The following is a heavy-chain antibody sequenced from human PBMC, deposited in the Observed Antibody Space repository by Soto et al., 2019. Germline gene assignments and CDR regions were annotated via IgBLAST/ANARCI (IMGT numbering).Heavy chain of an antibody. V-gene: IGHV4-34*01. CDR3: GRGFFDSRGYSSPFDY. CDR2: INHSGRA. CDR1: GGSFSGYY. J-gene: IGHJ4*02. D-gene: IGHD3-22*01. Sequence: PSETLSLTCAVYGGSFSGYYWSWIRQPPGKGLEWIGEINHSGRADYNPSLNSRVSISIDTPKNQFSLRLTSATAADTAVYHCGRGFFDSRGYSSPFDYWGQGILVTVSS.